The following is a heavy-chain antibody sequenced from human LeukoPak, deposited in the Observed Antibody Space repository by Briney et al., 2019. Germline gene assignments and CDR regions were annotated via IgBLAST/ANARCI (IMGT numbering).Heavy chain of an antibody. CDR2: ISAYNGNT. J-gene: IGHJ4*02. D-gene: IGHD1-26*01. V-gene: IGHV1-18*01. CDR3: ARDLDQYSGSYYPAD. CDR1: GSTFTNYG. Sequence: ASVTLSFTASGSTFTNYGISWGRQAPGQGLEWMGWISAYNGNTNYARNLQGRVTMTTDTSTSTAYMELRSLRSDDTAVYYCARDLDQYSGSYYPADWGQGTLVTGSS.